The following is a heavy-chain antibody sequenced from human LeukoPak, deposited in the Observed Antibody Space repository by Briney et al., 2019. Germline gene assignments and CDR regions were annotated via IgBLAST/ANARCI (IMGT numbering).Heavy chain of an antibody. Sequence: PGGSLRLSCAASGFTVSSNYMSWVRQAPWKGLEWVSTIGGGPQFYADSVKGRFTISRDNSRNTVFLQMNSLRAEDTAVYYCARGEFVWIQGSYGMNVWGQGTTVTVSS. CDR1: GFTVSSNY. CDR3: ARGEFVWIQGSYGMNV. D-gene: IGHD5-18*01. CDR2: IGGGPQ. V-gene: IGHV3-66*01. J-gene: IGHJ6*02.